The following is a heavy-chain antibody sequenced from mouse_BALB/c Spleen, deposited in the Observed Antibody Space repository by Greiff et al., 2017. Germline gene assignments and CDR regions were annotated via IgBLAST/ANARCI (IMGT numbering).Heavy chain of an antibody. CDR1: GFTFSSFG. V-gene: IGHV5-17*02. Sequence: EVKLVESGGGLVQPGGSRKLSCAASGFTFSSFGMHWVRQAPEKGLEWVAYISSGSSTIYYADTVKGRFTISRDNPKNTLFLQMTSLRSEDTAMYYCARSYDGSSYSWFAYWGQGTLVTVSA. D-gene: IGHD1-1*01. CDR3: ARSYDGSSYSWFAY. CDR2: ISSGSSTI. J-gene: IGHJ3*01.